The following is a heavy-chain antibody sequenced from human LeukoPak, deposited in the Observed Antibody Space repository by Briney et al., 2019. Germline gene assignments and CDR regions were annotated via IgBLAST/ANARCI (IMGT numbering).Heavy chain of an antibody. CDR2: IIPIFGTA. Sequence: KVSCKASGGTFSSYAISWVRQAPGQGLEWMGGIIPIFGTANYAQKFQGRVTITADESTSTAYMELSSLRSEDTAVYYCARGGYYYDSSGYYFDYWGQGTLVTVSS. V-gene: IGHV1-69*01. CDR1: GGTFSSYA. D-gene: IGHD3-22*01. CDR3: ARGGYYYDSSGYYFDY. J-gene: IGHJ4*02.